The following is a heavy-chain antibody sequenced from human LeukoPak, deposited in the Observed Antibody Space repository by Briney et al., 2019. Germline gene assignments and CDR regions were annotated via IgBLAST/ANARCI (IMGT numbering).Heavy chain of an antibody. CDR2: IGGTGTDR. V-gene: IGHV3-23*01. CDR1: GFIFSTSG. D-gene: IGHD3-16*01. CDR3: GKHWVY. Sequence: GSLRLSCAASGFIFSTSGVSWVRQAPGKGREWVSSIGGTGTDRYYAGSVKGRFNISRDNSKNTVYLQMNSLRAEDTAIYYCGKHWVYWGQGTLVTVSS. J-gene: IGHJ4*02.